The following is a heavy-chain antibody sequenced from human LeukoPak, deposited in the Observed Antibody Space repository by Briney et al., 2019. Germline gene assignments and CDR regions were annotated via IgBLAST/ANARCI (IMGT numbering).Heavy chain of an antibody. V-gene: IGHV3-30*18. CDR3: AKGRAVAGNLAGY. CDR2: ISYDGSNK. CDR1: GFTFSSYG. D-gene: IGHD6-13*01. Sequence: RGSLRLSCAASGFTFSSYGMHWVRQAPGKGLEWVAVISYDGSNKYYADSVKGRFTISRDNSKNTLYLQMNSLRAEDTAVYYCAKGRAVAGNLAGYWGQGTLVTVSS. J-gene: IGHJ4*02.